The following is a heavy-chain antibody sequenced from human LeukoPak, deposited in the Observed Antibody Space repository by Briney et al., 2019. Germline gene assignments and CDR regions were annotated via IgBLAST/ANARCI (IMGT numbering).Heavy chain of an antibody. D-gene: IGHD3-9*01. J-gene: IGHJ4*02. CDR2: ISGSNNA. V-gene: IGHV3-23*01. CDR3: AKGVRYLDWWILDY. CDR1: GFTFSYYA. Sequence: GGSLRLSCAASGFTFSYYAMGWVRHAPGKGLEWVSGISGSNNAYYTDSVKGRFTISRDNSKNTLYLQMNTLRAEDTAVYYCAKGVRYLDWWILDYWGQGTLVPVSS.